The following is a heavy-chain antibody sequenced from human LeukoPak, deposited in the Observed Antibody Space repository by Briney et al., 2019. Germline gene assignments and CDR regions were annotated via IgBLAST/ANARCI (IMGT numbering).Heavy chain of an antibody. J-gene: IGHJ5*02. CDR1: GYTLTAHY. D-gene: IGHD3-10*01. CDR3: ARPYGSGSFDNWFDP. Sequence: ASVKVSCKASGYTLTAHYMHWVRQAPGQGLEWMGRINPNSGDTNYAQKFQGRVTMTRDTSISTAYMDLSRLTSDDMAVYYCARPYGSGSFDNWFDPWGQGTLVIVSS. CDR2: INPNSGDT. V-gene: IGHV1-2*06.